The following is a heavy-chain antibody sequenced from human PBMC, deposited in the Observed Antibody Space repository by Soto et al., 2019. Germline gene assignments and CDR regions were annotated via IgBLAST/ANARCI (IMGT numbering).Heavy chain of an antibody. CDR3: AREGYYDFWSGYSHAFDS. J-gene: IGHJ3*02. Sequence: PGGFLRRPCGAAGVTFSSYGMNLVRTAPGKGVEWVAVISYDGSNKYYADSVKGRFTISRDNSKNTLYLQMNSLRAEDTAVYYCAREGYYDFWSGYSHAFDSLVQGTMVTVSS. CDR2: ISYDGSNK. D-gene: IGHD3-3*01. CDR1: GVTFSSYG. V-gene: IGHV3-30*03.